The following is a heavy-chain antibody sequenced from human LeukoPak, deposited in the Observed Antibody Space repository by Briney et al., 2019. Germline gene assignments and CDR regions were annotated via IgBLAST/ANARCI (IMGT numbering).Heavy chain of an antibody. D-gene: IGHD2-15*01. V-gene: IGHV3-21*01. Sequence: GGSLRLSCAASGFTFSSYSMNWVRQAPGKGLEWVSSINYSGTNIYYADSVKGRFTISRDNAKNSLFLQMNSLRPEHTAVYHCVTSGCSGATRYFYFDFWGQGTLVTVSS. CDR1: GFTFSSYS. CDR2: INYSGTNI. J-gene: IGHJ4*02. CDR3: VTSGCSGATRYFYFDF.